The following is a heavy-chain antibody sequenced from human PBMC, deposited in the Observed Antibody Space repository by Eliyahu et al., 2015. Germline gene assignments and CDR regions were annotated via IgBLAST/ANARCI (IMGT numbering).Heavy chain of an antibody. CDR1: GYSIXXXYY. V-gene: IGHV4-38-2*02. J-gene: IGHJ6*02. CDR2: IYHSGST. Sequence: QVQLQESGPGLVKPSETXSLTCAVSGYSIXXXYYWGWXRQPPGKGLEWIGSIYHSGSTYYNPSLKSRVTISVDTSKNQFSLKLSSVTAADTAVYYCARDTVTTRYLPYGMDVWGQGTTVTVSS. CDR3: ARDTVTTRYLPYGMDV. D-gene: IGHD4-17*01.